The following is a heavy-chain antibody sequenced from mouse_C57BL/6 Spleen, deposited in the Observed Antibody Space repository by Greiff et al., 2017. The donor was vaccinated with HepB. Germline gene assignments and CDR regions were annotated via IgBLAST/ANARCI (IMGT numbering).Heavy chain of an antibody. D-gene: IGHD1-1*01. Sequence: VQLQQPGAELVKPGASVKLSCKASGYTFTSYWMHWVKQRPGQGLEWIGMIHPNSGSTNYNEKFKSKATLTVDKSSSTAYMQLSSLTSEDSAVYYCARYYGSSYEGFAYWGQGTLVTVSA. V-gene: IGHV1-64*01. CDR3: ARYYGSSYEGFAY. CDR1: GYTFTSYW. J-gene: IGHJ3*01. CDR2: IHPNSGST.